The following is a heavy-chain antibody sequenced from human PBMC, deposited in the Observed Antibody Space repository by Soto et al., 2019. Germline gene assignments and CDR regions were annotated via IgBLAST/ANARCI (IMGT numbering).Heavy chain of an antibody. V-gene: IGHV1-3*01. CDR3: ARVAASLGYSSSWYTLYFDY. CDR2: INAGNGNT. CDR1: GYTFTSYA. Sequence: ASVKVSCKASGYTFTSYAMHWVRQAPGQRLEWMGWINAGNGNTKYSQKFQGRVTITRDTSASTAYMELSSLRSEETAVYYCARVAASLGYSSSWYTLYFDYWGQGTLVTVSS. J-gene: IGHJ4*02. D-gene: IGHD6-13*01.